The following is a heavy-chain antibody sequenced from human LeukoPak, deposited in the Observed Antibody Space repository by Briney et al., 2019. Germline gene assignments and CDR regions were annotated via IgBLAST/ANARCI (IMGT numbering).Heavy chain of an antibody. CDR2: TYYRSKWYD. CDR3: SRSLFRQQVEPFDS. V-gene: IGHV6-1*01. J-gene: IGHJ4*02. D-gene: IGHD6-13*01. Sequence: KASQTLSLTCAISGDSVSSKSAAWNWIRQSPSRGLEWLGRTYYRSKWYDDYAVSVKSRITINADTSKNQFSLHLNSVTPEDMAMYYCSRSLFRQQVEPFDSWGQGTLVTVSS. CDR1: GDSVSSKSAA.